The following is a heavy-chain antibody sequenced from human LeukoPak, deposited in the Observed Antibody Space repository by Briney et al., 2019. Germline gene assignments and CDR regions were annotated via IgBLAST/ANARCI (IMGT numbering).Heavy chain of an antibody. Sequence: GASVKVSCKASGYTFTGYYMHWVRQAPGQGLEWMGWINPNSGGTNYAQKFQGRVTMTRDTSISTAYMELSRLRSDDTAVYYCARGGVYYYGSESYEFDYWGQGTLVTVSS. CDR3: ARGGVYYYGSESYEFDY. CDR2: INPNSGGT. CDR1: GYTFTGYY. V-gene: IGHV1-2*02. J-gene: IGHJ4*02. D-gene: IGHD3-10*01.